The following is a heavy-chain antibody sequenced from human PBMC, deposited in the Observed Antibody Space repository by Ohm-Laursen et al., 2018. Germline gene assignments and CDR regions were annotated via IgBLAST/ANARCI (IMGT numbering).Heavy chain of an antibody. CDR1: GGSISNYY. Sequence: GTLSLTCTVSGGSISNYYWTWIRQPAGKGLDWIGRIYSRGNTDYNPSLKSRVTISLDTSKNQFSLKLNSVTAADTAVYYCARGLVVNSGYDWGWDYWGQGALVTVSS. D-gene: IGHD5-12*01. CDR3: ARGLVVNSGYDWGWDY. CDR2: IYSRGNT. V-gene: IGHV4-4*07. J-gene: IGHJ4*02.